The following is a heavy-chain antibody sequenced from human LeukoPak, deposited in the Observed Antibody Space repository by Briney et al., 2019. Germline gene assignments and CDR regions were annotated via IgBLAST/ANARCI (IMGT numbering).Heavy chain of an antibody. Sequence: ASVKVSCKASGYTFTSYYMHWVRQAPGQGLEWMGIINPGGGSTSYAQKFQGRVTVTRDTSTSTVYMELSSLRSEDTAVYYRARRGSSSSLHYYGMDVWGQGTTVTVSS. J-gene: IGHJ6*02. CDR3: ARRGSSSSLHYYGMDV. CDR1: GYTFTSYY. CDR2: INPGGGST. V-gene: IGHV1-46*01. D-gene: IGHD6-6*01.